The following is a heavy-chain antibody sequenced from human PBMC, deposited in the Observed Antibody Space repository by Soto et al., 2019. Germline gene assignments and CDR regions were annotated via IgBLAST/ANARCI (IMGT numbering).Heavy chain of an antibody. CDR3: AKDIYNWIPRAYFDY. Sequence: GGSLRLSCAASGYTVRSYWMSWVRQAPGKGLEWVANIKQDGSEKYYVDSVKGRFTIPRDNSKNTLYLQMNSLRAEDTAVYYCAKDIYNWIPRAYFDYWGQGTLVTISS. CDR2: IKQDGSEK. V-gene: IGHV3-7*03. D-gene: IGHD1-20*01. J-gene: IGHJ4*02. CDR1: GYTVRSYW.